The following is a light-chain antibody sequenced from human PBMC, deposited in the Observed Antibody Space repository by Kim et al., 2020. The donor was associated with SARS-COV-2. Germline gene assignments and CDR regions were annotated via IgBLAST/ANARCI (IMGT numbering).Light chain of an antibody. V-gene: IGKV1-33*01. CDR2: EAS. Sequence: AAVRDRVPITCQASQSITNSLKWYQKKPEKAPKLFIYEASNLQTGVPSRFSGGGYGTDFTLTINSLQPEDIATYYCQQSNSLPLTFGGGTKVDIK. J-gene: IGKJ4*01. CDR1: QSITNS. CDR3: QQSNSLPLT.